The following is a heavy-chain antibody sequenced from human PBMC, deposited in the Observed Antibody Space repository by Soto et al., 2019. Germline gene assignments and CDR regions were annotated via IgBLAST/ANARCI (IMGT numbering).Heavy chain of an antibody. D-gene: IGHD5-18*01. CDR1: GFTFSSYG. V-gene: IGHV3-30*18. J-gene: IGHJ4*02. CDR2: ISYDGSNK. Sequence: QVQLVESGGGVVQPGRSLRLSCAASGFTFSSYGMHWVRQAPGKGLEWVAVISYDGSNKYYADSVKGRFTISRDNSKNTLYLQMNSLRAEDRAVYYCAKALAVDTAMVVVDYWGQGTLVTVSS. CDR3: AKALAVDTAMVVVDY.